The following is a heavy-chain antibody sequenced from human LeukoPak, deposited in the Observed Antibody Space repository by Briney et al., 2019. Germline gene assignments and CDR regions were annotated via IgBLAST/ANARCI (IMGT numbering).Heavy chain of an antibody. V-gene: IGHV1-3*04. D-gene: IGHD6-13*01. J-gene: IGHJ4*02. Sequence: ASVKVSCKASGYTFTNYALHWVRQAPGQRLEWMGWINTSNGNTKHSQKFQGRVTITRDTSASTAYTYLSSLTSEDTAVYYCARIQGSSDWFPGYWGQGTLVTVSS. CDR1: GYTFTNYA. CDR2: INTSNGNT. CDR3: ARIQGSSDWFPGY.